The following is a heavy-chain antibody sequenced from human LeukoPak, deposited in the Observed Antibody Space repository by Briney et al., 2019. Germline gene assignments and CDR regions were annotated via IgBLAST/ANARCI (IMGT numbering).Heavy chain of an antibody. J-gene: IGHJ4*02. CDR2: INSDGRST. Sequence: GGSLRLSCAASGFTFSSYWMHWVRQAPGKGLVWVSRINSDGRSTSYADSVKGRFTISRDSPKNTLYLQMNSLRAEDTAVYYCARVTIFGVVATFDYWGQGTLVTVSS. D-gene: IGHD3-3*01. V-gene: IGHV3-74*01. CDR3: ARVTIFGVVATFDY. CDR1: GFTFSSYW.